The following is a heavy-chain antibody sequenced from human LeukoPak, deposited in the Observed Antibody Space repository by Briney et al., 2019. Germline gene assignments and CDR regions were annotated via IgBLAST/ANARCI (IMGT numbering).Heavy chain of an antibody. CDR2: ISSDSRSI. D-gene: IGHD3-10*01. CDR3: PRGPPFFTN. J-gene: IGHJ4*02. CDR1: GFSFSSNS. Sequence: GGSLRLSCAASGFSFSSNSMNWVRQAPGKGLEWVSEISSDSRSIHYADSVRGRFTISRDNAKNSLYLQMNSLRDEDTAVYYCPRGPPFFTNWGQGTLVTVSS. V-gene: IGHV3-48*02.